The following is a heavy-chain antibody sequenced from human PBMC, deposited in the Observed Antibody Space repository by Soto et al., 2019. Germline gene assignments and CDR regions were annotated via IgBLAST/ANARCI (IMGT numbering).Heavy chain of an antibody. J-gene: IGHJ6*02. CDR2: IDPSDSYT. V-gene: IGHV5-10-1*01. Sequence: GESLKISCKGSGYSFTSYWISWVRQMPGKGLEWMGRIDPSDSYTNYSPSFQGHVTISADKSISTAYLQWSSLKASDTAMYYCASVYDSSGPSYYYGMDVWGQGTTVTVSS. D-gene: IGHD3-22*01. CDR1: GYSFTSYW. CDR3: ASVYDSSGPSYYYGMDV.